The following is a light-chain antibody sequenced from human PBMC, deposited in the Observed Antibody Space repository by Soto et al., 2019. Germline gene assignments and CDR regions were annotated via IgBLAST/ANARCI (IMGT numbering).Light chain of an antibody. CDR1: SSDVGAYTY. Sequence: QGVLTHPVSVFGSPGDSVTISCTGTSSDVGAYTYVSWYQHHPGKDPKLMIYDVSNRPSRVPDRFSGSKSGNTASLTISGLQAEDEAEYYCCSYAGTYNFVFGTETKVTVL. CDR3: CSYAGTYNFV. J-gene: IGLJ1*01. V-gene: IGLV2-11*01. CDR2: DVS.